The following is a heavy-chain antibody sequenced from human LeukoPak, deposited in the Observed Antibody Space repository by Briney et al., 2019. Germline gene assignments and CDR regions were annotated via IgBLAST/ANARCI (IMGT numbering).Heavy chain of an antibody. CDR2: ISGSGGST. V-gene: IGHV3-23*01. D-gene: IGHD3-3*01. J-gene: IGHJ4*02. Sequence: AGGSLRLSCAASGFTFSSYAMSWVRQAPGKGLEWVSAISGSGGSTYYADSVKGRFTISRDNSKNTLYLQMNSLRAEDTAVYYCAKDPRGGITIFGVAPSYWGQGTLVTVSS. CDR1: GFTFSSYA. CDR3: AKDPRGGITIFGVAPSY.